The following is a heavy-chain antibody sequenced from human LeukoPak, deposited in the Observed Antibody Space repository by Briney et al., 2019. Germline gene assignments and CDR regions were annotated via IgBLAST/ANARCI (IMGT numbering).Heavy chain of an antibody. D-gene: IGHD2-15*01. CDR1: GFTFSSYA. CDR3: ASEVVAATGPYYYYGMDV. V-gene: IGHV3-30-3*01. J-gene: IGHJ6*02. Sequence: PGESLRLTCAASGFTFSSYAMHWVRQAPGKGLEWVAVISYDGSNKYYADSVKGRFTISRDNSKNTLYLQMNSLRAEDTAMYYCASEVVAATGPYYYYGMDVWGQGTTVTVSS. CDR2: ISYDGSNK.